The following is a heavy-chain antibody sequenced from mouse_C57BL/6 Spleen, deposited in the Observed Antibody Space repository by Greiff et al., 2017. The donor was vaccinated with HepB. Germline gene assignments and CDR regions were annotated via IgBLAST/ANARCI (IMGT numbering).Heavy chain of an antibody. CDR2: IDPSDSYT. CDR1: GYTFTSYW. J-gene: IGHJ4*01. D-gene: IGHD2-2*01. CDR3: ARLVRGYYAMDY. V-gene: IGHV1-50*01. Sequence: QVQLQQPGAELVKPGASVKLSCKASGYTFTSYWMQWVKQRPGQGLEWIGEIDPSDSYTNYNQKFKGKATLTVDTSSSTAYMQLSSLTSEDSAVYYCARLVRGYYAMDYWGQGTSVTVSS.